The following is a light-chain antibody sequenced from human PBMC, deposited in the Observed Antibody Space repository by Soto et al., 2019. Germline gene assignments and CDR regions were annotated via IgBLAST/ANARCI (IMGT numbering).Light chain of an antibody. CDR3: QHCSTYPLT. Sequence: AIQLTQSPSSLSASLGDRVTITCRTSQSISSALSWYRQRPGKAPQLLIYDVSTMASGVTSRFRGSGSGTDFTLTISGLQPEDFATYCCQHCSTYPLTFGGGTKVEIK. J-gene: IGKJ4*01. CDR1: QSISSA. V-gene: IGKV1-13*02. CDR2: DVS.